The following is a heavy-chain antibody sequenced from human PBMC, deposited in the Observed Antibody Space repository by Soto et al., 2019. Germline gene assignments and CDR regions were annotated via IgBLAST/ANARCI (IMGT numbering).Heavy chain of an antibody. CDR1: GFTVSSNY. CDR3: ARDPPRSSSLGWFDP. Sequence: GGSLRLSCAASGFTVSSNYMSWVRQAPWKGLEWVSVIYSGESKLYADSVKGRLTISRDNFKKTLYLQMNSLRAEDTAVYYCARDPPRSSSLGWFDPCGQGAWVTASS. J-gene: IGHJ5*02. V-gene: IGHV3-53*01. CDR2: IYSGESK. D-gene: IGHD6-6*01.